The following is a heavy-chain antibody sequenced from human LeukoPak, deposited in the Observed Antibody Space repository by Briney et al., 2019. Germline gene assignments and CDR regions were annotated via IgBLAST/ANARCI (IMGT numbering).Heavy chain of an antibody. CDR1: GDSISDTRYF. V-gene: IGHV4-39*07. CDR2: LYYRET. Sequence: SETLSLTCTVSGDSISDTRYFWGFIRRSPGKGLEWIVSLYYRETFYNPSLRSRLTISSDTSKNQFSLRLTSLTAADTGVYYCARGRNWNYQSHFDYWGQGTLVTVSS. J-gene: IGHJ4*02. CDR3: ARGRNWNYQSHFDY. D-gene: IGHD1-7*01.